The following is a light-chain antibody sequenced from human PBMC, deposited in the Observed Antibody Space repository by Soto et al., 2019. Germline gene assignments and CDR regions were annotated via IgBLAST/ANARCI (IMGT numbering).Light chain of an antibody. CDR2: DAS. V-gene: IGKV3-11*01. CDR1: QSVNTY. J-gene: IGKJ1*01. Sequence: EIVLTQSPATLSLSPGERVSLSCRASQSVNTYFAWYQQKPGQAPTLLIYDASSRATGIPARFSGSGSGTDFTLTISSLEPEDFAIYYCQQRSSWPLTFGHGTKVEI. CDR3: QQRSSWPLT.